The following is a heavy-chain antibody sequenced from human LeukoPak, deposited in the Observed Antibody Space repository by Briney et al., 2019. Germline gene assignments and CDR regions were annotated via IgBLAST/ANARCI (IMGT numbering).Heavy chain of an antibody. CDR1: GYTFTGYY. CDR3: ARDFRAAMVSDWFDP. CDR2: INPNSSGT. Sequence: ASVKVSCKASGYTFTGYYMHWVRQAPGQGLEWMGWINPNSSGTNYAQKFQGRVTMTRDTSISTAYMELSRLRSDDTAVYYCARDFRAAMVSDWFDPWGQGTLVTVSS. V-gene: IGHV1-2*02. J-gene: IGHJ5*02. D-gene: IGHD5-18*01.